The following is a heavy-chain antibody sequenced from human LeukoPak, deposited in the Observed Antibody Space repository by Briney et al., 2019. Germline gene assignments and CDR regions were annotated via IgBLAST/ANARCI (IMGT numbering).Heavy chain of an antibody. V-gene: IGHV3-48*01. D-gene: IGHD1-26*01. CDR1: GFTFSSYS. J-gene: IGHJ5*02. CDR2: ISSSSSTI. Sequence: GGSLRLSCAASGFTFSSYSLNWVRQAPGEGLEWVSYISSSSSTIYYADSVKGRFTISRDNAKNSLYLQMNSLRAEDTAVYYCARGSGSYSFNLLGFDPWGQGTLVTVSS. CDR3: ARGSGSYSFNLLGFDP.